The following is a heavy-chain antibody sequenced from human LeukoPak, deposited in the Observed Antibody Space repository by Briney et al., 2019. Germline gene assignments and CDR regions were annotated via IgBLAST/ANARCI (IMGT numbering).Heavy chain of an antibody. J-gene: IGHJ4*02. Sequence: PGGSLRLSCAASGFTFSSYAMSWVRQAPGKGLEWVSAISGSGGSTYYADSVKGRFTISRDNSENTLYLQMNSLRAEDTAVYYCAKAGIVVVPAAKLKSYYFDYWGQGTLVTVSS. CDR1: GFTFSSYA. D-gene: IGHD2-2*01. CDR2: ISGSGGST. CDR3: AKAGIVVVPAAKLKSYYFDY. V-gene: IGHV3-23*01.